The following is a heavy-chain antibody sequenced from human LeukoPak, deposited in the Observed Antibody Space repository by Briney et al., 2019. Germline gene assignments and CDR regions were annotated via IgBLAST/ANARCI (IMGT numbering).Heavy chain of an antibody. V-gene: IGHV1-8*01. CDR3: ARGSYYYDSSGYPTPEYFQH. CDR2: TNPNSGNA. J-gene: IGHJ1*01. Sequence: ASVKVSCKASGYTFTSYDINWVRQATGQGLEWMGWTNPNSGNAGYAQKFQGRVTMTRNTSISTAYMELSSLRSEDTAVYYCARGSYYYDSSGYPTPEYFQHWGQGTLVTVSS. D-gene: IGHD3-22*01. CDR1: GYTFTSYD.